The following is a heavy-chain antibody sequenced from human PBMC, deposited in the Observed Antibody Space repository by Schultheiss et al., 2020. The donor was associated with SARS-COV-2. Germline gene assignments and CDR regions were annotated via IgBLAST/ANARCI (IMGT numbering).Heavy chain of an antibody. V-gene: IGHV3-21*01. CDR2: ISSSSSYI. D-gene: IGHD4-23*01. Sequence: GGSLRLSCAASGFTFSSYSMNWVRQAPGKGLEWVSSISSSSSYIYYADSVKGRFTISRDNSKNTLYLQMNSLRAEDTAVYYCARLGGTTVVTPRWGQGTLVTVSS. CDR1: GFTFSSYS. CDR3: ARLGGTTVVTPR. J-gene: IGHJ4*02.